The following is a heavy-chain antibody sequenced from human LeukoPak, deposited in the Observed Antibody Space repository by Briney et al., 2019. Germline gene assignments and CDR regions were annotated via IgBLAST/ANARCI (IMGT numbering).Heavy chain of an antibody. D-gene: IGHD3-9*01. CDR1: GFTFSRYW. J-gene: IGHJ4*02. CDR3: ARVRGILTGYYYFDY. V-gene: IGHV3-7*03. CDR2: IKQDGSEK. Sequence: GGSLRLSCAASGFTFSRYWMSWVRQAPGKGLEWVANIKQDGSEKYYVDSVKGRFTISRDNAKNSLYLQMNSLRAEDTAVYYCARVRGILTGYYYFDYWGQGTLVTVSS.